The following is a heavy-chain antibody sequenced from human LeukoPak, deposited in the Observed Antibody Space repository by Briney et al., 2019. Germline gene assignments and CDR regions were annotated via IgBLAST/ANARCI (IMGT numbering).Heavy chain of an antibody. CDR2: ISWNSGSI. J-gene: IGHJ3*02. V-gene: IGHV3-9*01. CDR3: ARVDGLYYDHDAFDI. Sequence: PGRSLRLSCAASGFSFDDYGMHWVRQAPGKGLEWVSGISWNSGSIGYADSVKGRFTISRDNAKNSLYLQMNSLRAEDTAVYYCARVDGLYYDHDAFDIWGQGTMVTVSS. CDR1: GFSFDDYG. D-gene: IGHD3-22*01.